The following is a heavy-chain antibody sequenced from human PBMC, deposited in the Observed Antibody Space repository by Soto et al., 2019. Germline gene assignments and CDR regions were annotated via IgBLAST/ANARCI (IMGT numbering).Heavy chain of an antibody. V-gene: IGHV1-69*12. CDR1: GGTFSSYA. Sequence: QVQLVQSGAEVKKPGSSVKVSCKASGGTFSSYAISWVRQAPGQGFEWMGGIIPIFGTANYAQKFQGRVTINADESTSTAYMELGSLRSEETAVYYCARALREQLVLSWFDPWGQGTLVTVSS. CDR2: IIPIFGTA. CDR3: ARALREQLVLSWFDP. J-gene: IGHJ5*02. D-gene: IGHD6-13*01.